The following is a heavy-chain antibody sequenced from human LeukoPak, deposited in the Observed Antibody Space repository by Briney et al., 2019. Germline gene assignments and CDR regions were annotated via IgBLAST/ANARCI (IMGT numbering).Heavy chain of an antibody. CDR2: ISYDGSNK. J-gene: IGHJ3*02. Sequence: GGSLRLPCAASGFTFSSYAMHWVRQAPGKGLEWVAVISYDGSNKYYADSVKGRFTISRDNSKNTLYLQMNSLRAEDTAVYYCARGTTVIRSALDIWGQGTMVTVSS. D-gene: IGHD4-17*01. CDR3: ARGTTVIRSALDI. CDR1: GFTFSSYA. V-gene: IGHV3-30*04.